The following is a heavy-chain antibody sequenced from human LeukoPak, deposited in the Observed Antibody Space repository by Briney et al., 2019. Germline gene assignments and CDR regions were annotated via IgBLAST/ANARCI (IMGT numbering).Heavy chain of an antibody. V-gene: IGHV3-30-3*01. CDR3: TRDRGAQWELPDF. D-gene: IGHD1-26*01. J-gene: IGHJ4*02. CDR2: ISYDGSNK. CDR1: GFTFSSYA. Sequence: PGGSLRLSCAASGFTFSSYAMHWVRQAPGKGLEWVAVISYDGSNKYYADSVKGRFTISRDNAKNSLFLQMKSLRVEDTAIYYCTRDRGAQWELPDFWGQGTLVTVSS.